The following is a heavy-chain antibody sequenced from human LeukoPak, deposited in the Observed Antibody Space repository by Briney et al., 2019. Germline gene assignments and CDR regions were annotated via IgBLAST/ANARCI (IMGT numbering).Heavy chain of an antibody. CDR1: GFTFSSYA. CDR2: ISTDGSTT. J-gene: IGHJ4*02. Sequence: GGSLRLSCAASGFTFSSYAMHWVRQAPGKGLVWVSRISTDGSTTTYADSVKGRFTISRDNAKNTAYLQMNSLRAEDTAVYYCARYDSSGYWFDYWGQGTLVTVSS. D-gene: IGHD3-22*01. CDR3: ARYDSSGYWFDY. V-gene: IGHV3-74*01.